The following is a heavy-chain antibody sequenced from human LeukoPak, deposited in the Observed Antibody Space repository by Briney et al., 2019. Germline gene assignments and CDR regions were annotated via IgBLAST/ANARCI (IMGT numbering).Heavy chain of an antibody. J-gene: IGHJ4*02. Sequence: ASVKVSCKASGYTFTGYYMHWVRQAPGQGLEWMGWINPNSGGTNYAQKFQGRVTMTRDTSISTAYMELSRLRSDDTAVYYCARPRGTVAYNTLYYFDYWGQGTLVTVSS. CDR3: ARPRGTVAYNTLYYFDY. CDR1: GYTFTGYY. CDR2: INPNSGGT. D-gene: IGHD6-19*01. V-gene: IGHV1-2*02.